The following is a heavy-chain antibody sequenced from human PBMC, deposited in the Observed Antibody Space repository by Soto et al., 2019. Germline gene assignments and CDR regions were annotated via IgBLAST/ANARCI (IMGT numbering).Heavy chain of an antibody. Sequence: ESGGGLEQPGGYLRLSCAASGFTFSSYSMNWVRQAPGKGLEWLSYISSSISTMHYADSVKGRFTISRDNAKNSLYLQINSLRDEDTAVYYCAREVRDTAVADFDYWGHGPLVTVSS. V-gene: IGHV3-48*02. CDR3: AREVRDTAVADFDY. D-gene: IGHD5-18*01. CDR2: ISSSISTM. J-gene: IGHJ4*01. CDR1: GFTFSSYS.